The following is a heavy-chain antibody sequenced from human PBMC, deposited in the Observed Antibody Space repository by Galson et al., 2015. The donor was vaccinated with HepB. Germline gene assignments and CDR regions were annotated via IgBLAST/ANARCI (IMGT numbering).Heavy chain of an antibody. Sequence: ALVKPTQTLTLTCTLSGLSLNTNGLCVSWIRQPPGKALEWLARIDWDDDKYYTTSLQTRLTISKDTSKNQVVLTMTNMDPVDTATYYCARMGQASSEIDHAFGIWGQGTMVTVSS. D-gene: IGHD6-13*01. V-gene: IGHV2-70*11. CDR1: GLSLNTNGLC. J-gene: IGHJ3*02. CDR2: IDWDDDK. CDR3: ARMGQASSEIDHAFGI.